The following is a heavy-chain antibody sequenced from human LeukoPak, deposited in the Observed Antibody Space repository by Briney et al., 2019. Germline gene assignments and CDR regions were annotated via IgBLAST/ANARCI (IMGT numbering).Heavy chain of an antibody. V-gene: IGHV3-64*01. CDR3: ARDRGYGYYYYYYMDV. Sequence: GGSLRLSCAASGFTFSSYAMHWVRQAPGKGLEYVSAISSNGGSTYYANSVKGRFTISRDNYKNTLYLQMGSLRAEDMAVYYCARDRGYGYYYYYYMDVWGKGTTVTVSS. D-gene: IGHD5-18*01. CDR1: GFTFSSYA. J-gene: IGHJ6*03. CDR2: ISSNGGST.